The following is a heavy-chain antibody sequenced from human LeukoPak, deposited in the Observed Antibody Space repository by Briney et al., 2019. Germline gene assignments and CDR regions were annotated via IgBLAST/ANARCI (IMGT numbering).Heavy chain of an antibody. CDR3: AMAPQWEPKPGEVGY. CDR1: GGTFSSYA. D-gene: IGHD1-26*01. CDR2: IIPILGIA. V-gene: IGHV1-69*04. J-gene: IGHJ4*02. Sequence: SVKVSCKASGGTFSSYAISWVRQAPGQGLEWMGRIIPILGIANYAQKFQGRVTITADKSTSTAYMELSSLRSEDTAVYYCAMAPQWEPKPGEVGYWGQGTLVTVSS.